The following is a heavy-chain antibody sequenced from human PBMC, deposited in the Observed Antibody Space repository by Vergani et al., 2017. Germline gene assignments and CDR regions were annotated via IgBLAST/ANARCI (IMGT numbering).Heavy chain of an antibody. CDR3: ASPSRVGSGLDSFDI. CDR1: GFTFSSYW. D-gene: IGHD3-10*01. J-gene: IGHJ3*02. V-gene: IGHV3-7*03. CDR2: IKQVGSEH. Sequence: EVQLVESGGGLVQPGGSLRLSCAASGFTFSSYWMSWVRQAPGKGLEWVANIKQVGSEHYYVDSVKGRFTISRDNAKNSLYLQMNGLRAEDTALYYCASPSRVGSGLDSFDIWGQGTMVTVSS.